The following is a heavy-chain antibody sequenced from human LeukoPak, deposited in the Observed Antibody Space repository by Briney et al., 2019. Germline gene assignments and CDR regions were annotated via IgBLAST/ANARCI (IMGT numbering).Heavy chain of an antibody. CDR2: IIPILGIA. J-gene: IGHJ3*02. CDR1: GGTFSSYA. CDR3: ARDDYGDYGEAFDI. Sequence: GASVKVSCEASGGTFSSYAISWVRQAPGQGLEWMGRIIPILGIANYAQKFQGRVTITADKSTSTAYMELSSLRSEDTAVYYCARDDYGDYGEAFDIWGQGTMVTVSS. D-gene: IGHD4-17*01. V-gene: IGHV1-69*04.